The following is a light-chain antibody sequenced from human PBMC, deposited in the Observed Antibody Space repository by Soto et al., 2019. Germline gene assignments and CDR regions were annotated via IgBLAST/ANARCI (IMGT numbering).Light chain of an antibody. CDR2: GAS. V-gene: IGKV3-20*01. CDR1: QSVSSSY. CDR3: QQYGSSSSIT. Sequence: EIVLTQSPGTLSLSPGERATLSCRASQSVSSSYLAWYQQKPGQAPSLLIYGASSRATGIPDRFSGSGSGTDLTRTISRLEPEDFAVYYCQQYGSSSSITCGQGTRLEIK. J-gene: IGKJ5*01.